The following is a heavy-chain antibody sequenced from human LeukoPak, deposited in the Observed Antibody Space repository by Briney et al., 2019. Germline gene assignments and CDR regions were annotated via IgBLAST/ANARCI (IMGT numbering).Heavy chain of an antibody. D-gene: IGHD6-19*01. Sequence: SVKVSCKASGYTFTSYYMHWVRQAPGQGLEWMGIINPSGGSTSYAQKFQGRVTMTRDTSTSTVYMELSSLRSEDTAVYYCAREGIAVAGTGDFDYWGQGTLVTVSS. J-gene: IGHJ4*02. CDR3: AREGIAVAGTGDFDY. CDR2: INPSGGST. V-gene: IGHV1-46*01. CDR1: GYTFTSYY.